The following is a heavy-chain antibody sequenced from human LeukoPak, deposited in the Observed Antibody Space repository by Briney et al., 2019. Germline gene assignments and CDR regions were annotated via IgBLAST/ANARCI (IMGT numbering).Heavy chain of an antibody. CDR3: ARLHEQWLVPNDY. Sequence: PSETLSLTCTVSGGSISSGGYYWSWIRQHPGKGLEWIGYIYYSGSTNYNPSLKSRVTISVDTSKNQFSLKLSSVTAADTAVYYCARLHEQWLVPNDYWGQGTLVTVSS. D-gene: IGHD6-19*01. J-gene: IGHJ4*02. CDR2: IYYSGST. V-gene: IGHV4-61*08. CDR1: GGSISSGGYY.